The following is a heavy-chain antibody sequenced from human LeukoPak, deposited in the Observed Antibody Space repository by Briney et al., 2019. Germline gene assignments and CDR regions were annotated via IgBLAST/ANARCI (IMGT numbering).Heavy chain of an antibody. Sequence: SETLSLTCTVSGGSISSYYWSWIRQPPGKGLEWIGYIYYSGSTNYNPSLKSRVTISVDTSKNQFSLKVSSVTAADTAVYYCARHVSSGGSFHADLWGQGTLVTVSS. D-gene: IGHD4-23*01. CDR2: IYYSGST. J-gene: IGHJ4*02. CDR1: GGSISSYY. CDR3: ARHVSSGGSFHADL. V-gene: IGHV4-59*08.